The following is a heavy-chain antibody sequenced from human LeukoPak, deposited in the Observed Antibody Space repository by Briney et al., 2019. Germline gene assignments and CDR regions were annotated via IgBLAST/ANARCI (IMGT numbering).Heavy chain of an antibody. CDR3: ARRIFGQVGSGDRDWCDP. Sequence: SATLSLTCAVYGASFGVDYWGWVRQRPREGLGWVWEITHSGSTNYNPSLKSLVTISVETPKKPCSLKLSSVTPPDTGAYYLARRIFGQVGSGDRDWCDPWGQGTLVTVSS. CDR1: GASFGVDY. CDR2: ITHSGST. D-gene: IGHD3-10*01. V-gene: IGHV4-34*01. J-gene: IGHJ5*02.